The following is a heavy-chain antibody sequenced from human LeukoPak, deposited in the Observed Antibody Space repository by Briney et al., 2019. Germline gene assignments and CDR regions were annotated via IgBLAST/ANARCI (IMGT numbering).Heavy chain of an antibody. V-gene: IGHV4-34*01. J-gene: IGHJ6*02. CDR3: AATAAAEDGMDV. CDR2: INHSGST. CDR1: GGSFSGYY. D-gene: IGHD6-13*01. Sequence: SETLSLTCAVYGGSFSGYYWSWIRQPPGKGLEWIGEINHSGSTNYNPSLKSRVTISVDTSKNQFSLKLSSVTAADTAVYYCAATAAAEDGMDVWGQGTTVTVSS.